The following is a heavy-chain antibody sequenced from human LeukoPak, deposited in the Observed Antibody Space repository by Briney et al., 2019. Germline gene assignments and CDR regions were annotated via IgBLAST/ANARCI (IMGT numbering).Heavy chain of an antibody. V-gene: IGHV5-51*01. CDR3: ARLAYCSNDVCYSNYYYSMDV. CDR1: GYTFSSYW. CDR2: IYPDDSDT. Sequence: GESLKISCKGSGYTFSSYWSGWVRQMPGKGLEWMGIIYPDDSDTRYSPSFQGQVTISADKSISTPYLQWGSLKASDTAMYYCARLAYCSNDVCYSNYYYSMDVWGKGTTVTVSS. J-gene: IGHJ6*03. D-gene: IGHD2-8*01.